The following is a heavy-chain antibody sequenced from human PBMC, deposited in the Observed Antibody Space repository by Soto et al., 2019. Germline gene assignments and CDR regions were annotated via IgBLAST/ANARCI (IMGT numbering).Heavy chain of an antibody. CDR1: GFTFSSYA. CDR2: ISSNGGST. Sequence: EVQLVESGGGLVQPGGSLRLSCAASGFTFSSYAMHWVRQAPGKGLEYVSAISSNGGSTYYANSVKGRFTISRDNSKNTLYLLMGSLRAEDLAVYYCARDTKSGSYSLDYWGQGTLVTVSS. D-gene: IGHD1-26*01. CDR3: ARDTKSGSYSLDY. V-gene: IGHV3-64*01. J-gene: IGHJ4*02.